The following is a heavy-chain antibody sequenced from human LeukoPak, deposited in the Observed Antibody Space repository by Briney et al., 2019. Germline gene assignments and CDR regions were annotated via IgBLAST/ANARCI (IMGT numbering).Heavy chain of an antibody. CDR2: ISSSSSYI. J-gene: IGHJ5*02. CDR1: GFTFSSYS. D-gene: IGHD6-13*01. CDR3: AKETVRQQLVHNWFDP. Sequence: GGSLRLSCAASGFTFSSYSMNWVRQAPGKGLEWVSSISSSSSYIYYADSVKGRFTISRDNSKNTLYLQMNSLRAEDTAVYYCAKETVRQQLVHNWFDPWGQGTLVTVSS. V-gene: IGHV3-21*01.